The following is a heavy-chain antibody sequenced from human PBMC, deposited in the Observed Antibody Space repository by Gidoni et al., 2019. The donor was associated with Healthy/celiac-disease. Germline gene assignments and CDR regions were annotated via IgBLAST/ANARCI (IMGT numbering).Heavy chain of an antibody. CDR2: INHSGST. D-gene: IGHD3-10*01. CDR1: GGSFSGYY. J-gene: IGHJ6*02. Sequence: QVQLQQWGAGLLKPSETLSLTCAVYGGSFSGYYWSWIRQPPGKGLAWIGEINHSGSTNYNPSLKSRVTISVDTSKNQFSLKLSSVTAADTAVYYCARGLRTQLLWFGELDYYGMDVWGQGTTVTVSS. V-gene: IGHV4-34*01. CDR3: ARGLRTQLLWFGELDYYGMDV.